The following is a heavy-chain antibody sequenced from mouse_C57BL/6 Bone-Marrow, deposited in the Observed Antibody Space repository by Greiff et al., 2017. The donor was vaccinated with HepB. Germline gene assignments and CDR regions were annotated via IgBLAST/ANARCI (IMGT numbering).Heavy chain of an antibody. CDR2: IWSGGST. CDR1: GFSLTSYG. V-gene: IGHV2-2*01. CDR3: ADMITTTRYWYMDV. D-gene: IGHD2-4*01. J-gene: IGHJ1*03. Sequence: VQLQQSGPGLVQPSQCLSITCTVSGFSLTSYGVHWVRQSPGKGLEWLGVIWSGGSTDYNAALISRLSISKDNSKSQVFFKMNSLQADDTAIYYCADMITTTRYWYMDVWGTGTTVTVSS.